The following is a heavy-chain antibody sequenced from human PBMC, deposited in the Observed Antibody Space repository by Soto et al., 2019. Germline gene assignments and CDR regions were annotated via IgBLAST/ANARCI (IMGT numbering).Heavy chain of an antibody. V-gene: IGHV3-48*01. CDR2: ISSSSSTI. CDR1: GFTFSSYS. J-gene: IGHJ4*02. D-gene: IGHD3-16*01. CDR3: ARDIRTGEGDFDY. Sequence: GGSLRLSCAASGFTFSSYSMNWVRQAPGKGLEWVSYISSSSSTIYYADSVKGRFTISRDNAKNSLYLQMNSLRAEDTAVYYCARDIRTGEGDFDYWGQGTLVTVSS.